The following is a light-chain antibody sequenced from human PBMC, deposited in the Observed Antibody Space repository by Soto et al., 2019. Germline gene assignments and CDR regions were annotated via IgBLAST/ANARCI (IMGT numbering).Light chain of an antibody. CDR3: QERNRWPRGT. J-gene: IGKJ4*01. CDR2: SAS. V-gene: IGKV3-11*01. Sequence: EIVMTQSPATLSVSPGGRATLSCRASQSVSVNFAWYQQKPGQAPRPLIYSASDRAPGIPARFSGRGSGTYFTLTISSLEPEDFAVYYCQERNRWPRGTFGGGTKVDIK. CDR1: QSVSVN.